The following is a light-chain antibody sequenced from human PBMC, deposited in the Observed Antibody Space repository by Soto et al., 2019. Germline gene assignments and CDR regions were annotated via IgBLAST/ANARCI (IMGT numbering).Light chain of an antibody. V-gene: IGLV1-47*01. CDR1: SSNIGSNY. Sequence: QSVLTQPPSASGTPGQRVTISCSGSSSNIGSNYVYWYQQLPGTAPKLLIYRNNQRPSGVPDRFSGSESGTSASLAISGLRSEDEADYYCAAWDDRLRGLYVFGIGTKVTVL. CDR3: AAWDDRLRGLYV. CDR2: RNN. J-gene: IGLJ1*01.